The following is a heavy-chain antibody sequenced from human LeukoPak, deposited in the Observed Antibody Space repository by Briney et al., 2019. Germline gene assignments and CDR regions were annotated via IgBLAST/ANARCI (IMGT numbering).Heavy chain of an antibody. CDR2: IYHSGST. J-gene: IGHJ5*02. Sequence: SETLSLTCTVSGGSISSSRYYWSWIRQPPGKGLEWIGYIYHSGSTYYNPSLKSRVTISVDRSKNQFSLKLSSVTAADTAVYYCATATVYYDSSGYSSSLDPWGHGTLVTVSS. CDR1: GGSISSSRYY. V-gene: IGHV4-30-2*01. CDR3: ATATVYYDSSGYSSSLDP. D-gene: IGHD3-22*01.